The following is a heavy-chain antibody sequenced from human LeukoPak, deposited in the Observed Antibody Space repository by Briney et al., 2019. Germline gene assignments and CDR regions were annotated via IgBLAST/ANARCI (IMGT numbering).Heavy chain of an antibody. D-gene: IGHD3-10*01. CDR2: ISGSGGST. CDR1: GFTFSSYA. CDR3: AKESAGYGSGSYNY. V-gene: IGHV3-23*01. J-gene: IGHJ4*02. Sequence: GGSLRLSCAASGFTFSSYAMSWVRQAPGKGLERVSAISGSGGSTYYADSVKGRFTISRDNSKNTLYLQMNSLRAEDTAVYYCAKESAGYGSGSYNYWGQGTLVTVSS.